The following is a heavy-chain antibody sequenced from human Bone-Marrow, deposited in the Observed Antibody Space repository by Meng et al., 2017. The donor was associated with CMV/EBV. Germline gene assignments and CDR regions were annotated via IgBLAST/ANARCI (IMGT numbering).Heavy chain of an antibody. CDR2: INHSGNT. Sequence: SETLSLTCAVYGGSFSGYYYWSWIRQPPGKGLEWIGEINHSGNTNYNPSLKSRVTISVDTSKNQFSLKLSSTTAADTAVYYCARKLPRYWYFDLWGRGTLVTVSS. V-gene: IGHV4-34*01. CDR3: ARKLPRYWYFDL. D-gene: IGHD2-15*01. J-gene: IGHJ2*01. CDR1: GGSFSGYYY.